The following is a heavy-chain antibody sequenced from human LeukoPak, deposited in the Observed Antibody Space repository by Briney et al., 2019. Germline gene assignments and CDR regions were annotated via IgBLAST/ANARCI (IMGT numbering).Heavy chain of an antibody. D-gene: IGHD1-20*01. CDR1: GFTFSSYS. Sequence: PGGSLRLSCAASGFTFSSYSMNWVRQAPGKGLEWVSSISSRSSYIYYADSVKGRFTISRDNAKNSLYLQMNSLRAEVTAVYYCARAGGEYNWNYIDYWGQGTLVTVSS. CDR2: ISSRSSYI. V-gene: IGHV3-21*01. CDR3: ARAGGEYNWNYIDY. J-gene: IGHJ4*02.